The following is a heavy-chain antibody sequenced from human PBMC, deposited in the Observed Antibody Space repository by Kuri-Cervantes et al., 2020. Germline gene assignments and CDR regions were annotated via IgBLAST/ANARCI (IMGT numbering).Heavy chain of an antibody. CDR1: GYTLTELS. Sequence: ASVKVSCKVSGYTLTELSMHWVRQAPGKGLEWMGGFDPEDGETIYAQKFQGRVTMTEDTSTDTAYMELSSLRSEDTAVYYCAKDAGAWFGELPLYYYYYGMDVWGQGTTVTVSS. D-gene: IGHD3-10*01. CDR3: AKDAGAWFGELPLYYYYYGMDV. CDR2: FDPEDGET. J-gene: IGHJ6*02. V-gene: IGHV1-24*01.